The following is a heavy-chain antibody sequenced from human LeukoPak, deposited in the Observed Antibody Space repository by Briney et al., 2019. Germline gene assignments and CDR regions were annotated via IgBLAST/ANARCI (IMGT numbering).Heavy chain of an antibody. J-gene: IGHJ4*02. CDR2: IKQDGSEK. Sequence: ASVKVSCKASGGTFSSYAISWVRQAPGKGLEWVANIKQDGSEKYYVDSVKGRFTISRDNAKNSLYLQMNSLRAEDTAVYYSAGIAAAGTGGNYWGQGTLVTVSS. D-gene: IGHD6-13*01. V-gene: IGHV3-7*01. CDR1: GGTFSSYA. CDR3: AGIAAAGTGGNY.